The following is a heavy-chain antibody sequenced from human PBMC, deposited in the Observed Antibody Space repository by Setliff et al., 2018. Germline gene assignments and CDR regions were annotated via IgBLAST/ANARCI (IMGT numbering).Heavy chain of an antibody. CDR3: ARDLGYCSRTSCHGGWFDP. J-gene: IGHJ5*02. D-gene: IGHD2-2*01. CDR1: GYTFSSYA. CDR2: INTITGNP. V-gene: IGHV7-4-1*02. Sequence: ASVKVSCKASGYTFSSYAMNWVRQAPGQGLEWMGRINTITGNPTYAQGFTGRFVFSLDTSVSTAYLQISSLKPEDTAVYYCARDLGYCSRTSCHGGWFDPWGQGTLVTVSS.